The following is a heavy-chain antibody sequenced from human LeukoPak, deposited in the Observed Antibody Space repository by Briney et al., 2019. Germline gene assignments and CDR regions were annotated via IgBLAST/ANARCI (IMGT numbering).Heavy chain of an antibody. D-gene: IGHD5-18*01. Sequence: GGSLRLSCAASGFTFNYYWLTWVRQAPGKGLEWVSVIYSGGSTYYADSVKGRFTISRDNSKNTLYLQMNSLRAEDTAVYYCARLIQLWPDWGQGTLVTVSS. CDR1: GFTFNYYW. J-gene: IGHJ4*02. CDR2: IYSGGST. CDR3: ARLIQLWPD. V-gene: IGHV3-53*01.